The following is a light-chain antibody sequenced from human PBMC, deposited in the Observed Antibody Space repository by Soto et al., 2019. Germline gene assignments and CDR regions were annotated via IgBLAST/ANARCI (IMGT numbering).Light chain of an antibody. CDR2: DAS. J-gene: IGKJ1*01. Sequence: QMTQSPSTLSASVGDKETNTFRASQSISSWSAWYQQKPGKAPKLLIYDASSLESGVPSRFSGSGFGTEFTLTISSLQPDDFATYYCQQYNSYSTFGQGTKV. CDR3: QQYNSYST. V-gene: IGKV1-5*01. CDR1: QSISSW.